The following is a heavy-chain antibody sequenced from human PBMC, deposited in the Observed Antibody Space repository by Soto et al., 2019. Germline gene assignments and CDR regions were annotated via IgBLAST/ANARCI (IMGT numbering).Heavy chain of an antibody. D-gene: IGHD6-13*01. CDR2: INHSGST. CDR1: CGSFRGYY. Sequence: SETLSLTCAVYCGSFRGYYWSWIRQPPGKGLEWIGEINHSGSTNYNPSLKSRVTISVDTSKNQFSLNVISVTAADTAVYYCRRSSRYSTDVWGQGTTVTVSS. V-gene: IGHV4-34*01. J-gene: IGHJ6*02. CDR3: RRSSRYSTDV.